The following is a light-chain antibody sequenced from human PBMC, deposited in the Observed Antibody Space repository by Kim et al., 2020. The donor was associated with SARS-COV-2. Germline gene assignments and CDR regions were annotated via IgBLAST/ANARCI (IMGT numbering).Light chain of an antibody. CDR2: GKN. CDR1: SLRNYY. V-gene: IGLV3-19*01. J-gene: IGLJ1*01. Sequence: SSELTQDPAVSVALGQTVRITCKGDSLRNYYASWYQQKPGQAPVLVIYGKNNRPSGIPDRFSGSSSGNTASMTITGAQAEDEADYYCNSRDSSGNHLGVFGTGTKVTVL. CDR3: NSRDSSGNHLGV.